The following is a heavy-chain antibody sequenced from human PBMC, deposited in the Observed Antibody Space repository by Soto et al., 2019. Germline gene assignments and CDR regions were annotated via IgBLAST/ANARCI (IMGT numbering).Heavy chain of an antibody. D-gene: IGHD3-16*01. J-gene: IGHJ4*02. CDR2: IYYSGST. CDR3: AREGEEYYFDY. Sequence: QVQLQESGPGLVKPSQTLSLTCTVSGGSISSGGYYWSWIRQHPGKGLEWIGYIYYSGSTHYNPSLKSRVTISVDTSKNQFALKLSSVTAADTAVYYCAREGEEYYFDYWGQGTLVTVSS. V-gene: IGHV4-31*03. CDR1: GGSISSGGYY.